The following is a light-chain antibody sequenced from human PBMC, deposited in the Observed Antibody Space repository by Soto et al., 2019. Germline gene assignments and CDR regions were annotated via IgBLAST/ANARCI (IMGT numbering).Light chain of an antibody. V-gene: IGLV2-8*01. CDR2: EVN. J-gene: IGLJ2*01. Sequence: QSVLTQPPSASGAPGQSVAISCTGTSGDVGAYDYVCWYQQHPDKAPKLILYEVNKRPSGVPDRFSGSKSGNTASLTVSGLHAEDEADYYCSSFAANDNVVFGRGTK. CDR1: SGDVGAYDY. CDR3: SSFAANDNVV.